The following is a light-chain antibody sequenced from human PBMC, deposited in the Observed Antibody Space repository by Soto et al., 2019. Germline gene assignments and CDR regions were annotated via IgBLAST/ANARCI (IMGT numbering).Light chain of an antibody. Sequence: DIVMTQSPDSLAVSLGERATINCKSSQSVSYTSNSKNLLAWYQQKPGQPPKLLIYWASTRESGVPDRLSGSGSGTDFTLPISSLQAEDVAVYYCHQYCNTPYTFGQGTKLEIK. V-gene: IGKV4-1*01. CDR2: WAS. CDR1: QSVSYTSNSKNL. CDR3: HQYCNTPYT. J-gene: IGKJ2*01.